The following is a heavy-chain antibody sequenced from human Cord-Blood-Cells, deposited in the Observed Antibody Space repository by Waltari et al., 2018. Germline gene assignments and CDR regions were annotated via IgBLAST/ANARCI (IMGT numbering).Heavy chain of an antibody. V-gene: IGHV4-34*01. CDR2: INHSRST. J-gene: IGHJ4*02. CDR3: ARVPNPHPHSGGDY. D-gene: IGHD4-17*01. Sequence: QVQLQQWGAGLLKPSETLSLTCAVYGGSFSGYYWSWIRQPPRKGLEWIGEINHSRSTTHNPAFRGRVTVSVDTTKNPFSLKLSSVTAADTAVYYCARVPNPHPHSGGDYWGQGTLVTVSS. CDR1: GGSFSGYY.